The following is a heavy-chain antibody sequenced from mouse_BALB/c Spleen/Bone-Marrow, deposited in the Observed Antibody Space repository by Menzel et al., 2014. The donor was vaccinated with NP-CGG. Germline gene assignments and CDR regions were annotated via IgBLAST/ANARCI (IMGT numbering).Heavy chain of an antibody. CDR3: ARRGDSSGYPFAY. V-gene: IGHV1-7*01. D-gene: IGHD3-1*01. J-gene: IGHJ3*01. CDR1: GYTFTSYW. Sequence: QVQLQQSGAELAKPGASVKMSCKASGYTFTSYWMHWVKQRPGQGLEWIGYINPSTGYTDHNQRFKDKATLTADKSSSTAYMQLSSLTSEDSAVYYCARRGDSSGYPFAYWGQGTLVTVSA. CDR2: INPSTGYT.